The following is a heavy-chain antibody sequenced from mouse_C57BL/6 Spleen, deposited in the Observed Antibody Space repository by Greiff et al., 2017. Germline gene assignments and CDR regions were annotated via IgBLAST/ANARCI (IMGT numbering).Heavy chain of an antibody. D-gene: IGHD1-1*01. CDR3: ARHARGSGYFDV. Sequence: EVKLQESGGDLVKPGGSLKLSCAASGFTFSSYGMSWVRQTPDKRLEWVATISSGGSYTYYPDSVKGRFTISRDNAKNTLYLQMSSLKSEDTAMYYCARHARGSGYFDVWGTGTTVTVSS. J-gene: IGHJ1*03. CDR2: ISSGGSYT. V-gene: IGHV5-6*01. CDR1: GFTFSSYG.